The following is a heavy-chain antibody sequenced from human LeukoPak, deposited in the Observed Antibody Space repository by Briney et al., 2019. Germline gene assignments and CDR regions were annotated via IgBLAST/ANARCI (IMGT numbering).Heavy chain of an antibody. CDR1: GGSISSGSYY. J-gene: IGHJ4*02. V-gene: IGHV4-61*02. CDR3: ARDPIVGATRYYFDY. CDR2: IYTSGST. D-gene: IGHD1-26*01. Sequence: PSETLSLTCTVSGGSISSGSYYWSWIRQPAGKGLEWIGRIYTSGSTNYNPSLKSRVTISVDTSKNQFSLKLSSVTAADTAVYYCARDPIVGATRYYFDYWGQGTLVTVSS.